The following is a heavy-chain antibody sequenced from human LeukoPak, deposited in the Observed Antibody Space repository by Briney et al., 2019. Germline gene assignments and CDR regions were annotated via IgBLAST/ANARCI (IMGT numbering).Heavy chain of an antibody. D-gene: IGHD3-10*01. CDR1: GFTLSSYS. J-gene: IGHJ4*02. Sequence: GSLRLSCAASGFTLSSYSMNWVRQAPGKGLEWVSSISSSSSYIYYADSVKGRFTISRDNAKNSLYLQMNSLRAEDTAVYYCARHPLKLWSMYYFNYWGQGPLVTVSS. CDR3: ARHPLKLWSMYYFNY. CDR2: ISSSSSYI. V-gene: IGHV3-21*06.